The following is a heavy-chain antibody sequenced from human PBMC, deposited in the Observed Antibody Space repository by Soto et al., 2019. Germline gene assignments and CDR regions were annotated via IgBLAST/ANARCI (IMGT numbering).Heavy chain of an antibody. V-gene: IGHV4-59*01. D-gene: IGHD5-12*01. CDR2: IYYSGST. CDR1: GGSISSYY. J-gene: IGHJ4*02. CDR3: ARGGQRGYSGYDHDY. Sequence: SETLSLTCTVSGGSISSYYWSWIRQPPGKGLEWIGYIYYSGSTNYNPSLKSRVTISVDTSKNQFSLKLSSVTAADTAVYYCARGGQRGYSGYDHDYWGQGTLVTVSS.